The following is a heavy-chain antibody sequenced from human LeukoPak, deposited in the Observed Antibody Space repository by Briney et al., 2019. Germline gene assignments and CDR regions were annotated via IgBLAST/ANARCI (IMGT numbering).Heavy chain of an antibody. Sequence: PGGSLRLSCAASGFTVSSNYMRWVRQAPGKGLEWVSVIYSGGSTYYADSVKGRFTISRDNSKNTLYLQMNSLRAEDTAVYYCVRGDYGDYTLFDYWGQGTLVTVSS. CDR1: GFTVSSNY. CDR2: IYSGGST. J-gene: IGHJ4*02. CDR3: VRGDYGDYTLFDY. V-gene: IGHV3-53*01. D-gene: IGHD4-17*01.